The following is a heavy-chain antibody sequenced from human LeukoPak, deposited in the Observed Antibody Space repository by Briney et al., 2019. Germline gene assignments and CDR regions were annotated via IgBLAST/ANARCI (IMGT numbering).Heavy chain of an antibody. CDR1: GYTFTSYG. D-gene: IGHD4-17*01. Sequence: ASVKVSCKASGYTFTSYGISWVRQAPGQGLEWMGWISAYNGNTNYAQKFQGRVTMTRNTSISTAYMELSSLRSEDTAVYYCARGTTIKVWGQGTLVTVSS. CDR3: ARGTTIKV. CDR2: ISAYNGNT. V-gene: IGHV1-18*01. J-gene: IGHJ4*02.